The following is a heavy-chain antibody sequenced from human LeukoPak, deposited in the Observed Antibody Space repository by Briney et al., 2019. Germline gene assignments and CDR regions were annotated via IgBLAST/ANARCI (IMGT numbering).Heavy chain of an antibody. J-gene: IGHJ4*02. V-gene: IGHV3-66*04. CDR2: IYISGIT. CDR3: AKRSPPY. CDR1: GFSISMND. D-gene: IGHD3-10*01. Sequence: GGSLRLSCTAAGFSISMNDMTRVRQAPGKGLEWVSLIYISGITKYADSVQGRFIISRDNSKDTLYLQMNNLRVEDTAVYYCAKRSPPYWGQGTLVSVSS.